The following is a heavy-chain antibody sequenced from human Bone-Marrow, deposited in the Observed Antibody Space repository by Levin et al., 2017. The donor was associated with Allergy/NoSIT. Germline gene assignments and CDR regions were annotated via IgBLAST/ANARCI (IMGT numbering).Heavy chain of an antibody. D-gene: IGHD2-15*01. CDR1: GFTVTNAW. CDR2: IKSKSDGGTI. CDR3: TTDGGLEGSSLDY. V-gene: IGHV3-15*07. Sequence: LSLTCAASGFTVTNAWMHWVRQAPGKGLEWVGRIKSKSDGGTIDYAAPVKGRFTVSRDDSDNTLSLQMNSLKTEDTAVYYCTTDGGLEGSSLDYWGQGTLVIVSS. J-gene: IGHJ4*02.